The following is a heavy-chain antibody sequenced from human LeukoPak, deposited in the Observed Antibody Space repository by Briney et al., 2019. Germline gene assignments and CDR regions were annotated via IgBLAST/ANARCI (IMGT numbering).Heavy chain of an antibody. Sequence: GGSLRLSCTASGFTFGDYAMSWVRQAPGKGLEWVGFIRSKAYGGTTEYAASVKGRFTISRDDSKSIAYLQMNSLKTEDTAVYYCTRDLGAGIGDHWGQGTLVTVSS. CDR2: IRSKAYGGTT. CDR1: GFTFGDYA. J-gene: IGHJ5*02. CDR3: TRDLGAGIGDH. D-gene: IGHD6-13*01. V-gene: IGHV3-49*04.